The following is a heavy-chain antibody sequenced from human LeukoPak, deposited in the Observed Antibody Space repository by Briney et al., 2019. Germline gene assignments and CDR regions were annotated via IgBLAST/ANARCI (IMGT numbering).Heavy chain of an antibody. V-gene: IGHV3-74*01. D-gene: IGHD5-18*01. CDR3: AKGRGYNYGYIFGYFDY. Sequence: GGSLRLSCAASGFTFSDYWMHWVRQAPGKGLVWVSRINSDGTGTTYADSVKGRFTISRDNAKNSLYLQMNSLRAEDTALYYCAKGRGYNYGYIFGYFDYWGQGTLVTVSS. CDR1: GFTFSDYW. CDR2: INSDGTGT. J-gene: IGHJ4*02.